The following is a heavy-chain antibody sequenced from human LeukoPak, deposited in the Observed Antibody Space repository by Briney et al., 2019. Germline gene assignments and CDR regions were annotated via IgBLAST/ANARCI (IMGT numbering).Heavy chain of an antibody. V-gene: IGHV3-23*01. Sequence: GGSLRLSCVASGFIFSIYSMTWFRQAPGKGLEWVSSISGRGEDTHFADSVKGRFTVSRDNSRNTLFLQMDSLRVEDTAVYHCAKAKGGLWGQGTLVTVSS. D-gene: IGHD2-15*01. CDR3: AKAKGGL. CDR1: GFIFSIYS. J-gene: IGHJ4*02. CDR2: ISGRGEDT.